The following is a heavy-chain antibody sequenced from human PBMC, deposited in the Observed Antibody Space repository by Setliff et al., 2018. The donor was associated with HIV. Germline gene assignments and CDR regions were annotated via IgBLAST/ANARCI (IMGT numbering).Heavy chain of an antibody. CDR3: ATSTLGWSDDAFDI. J-gene: IGHJ3*02. CDR1: GYIFSDYY. D-gene: IGHD2-21*01. V-gene: IGHV1-8*02. Sequence: ASVKVSCKASGYIFSDYYIHWVRQTPGQGLEWMGRINPNSGNTGYAQKFQGRVTMTRNTAISTAYMELRRLKSEDTAVYYCATSTLGWSDDAFDIWGQGTMVTVSS. CDR2: INPNSGNT.